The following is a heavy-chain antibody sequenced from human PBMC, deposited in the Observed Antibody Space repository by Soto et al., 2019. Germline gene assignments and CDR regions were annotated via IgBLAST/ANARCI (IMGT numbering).Heavy chain of an antibody. CDR1: GYSFTSYW. CDR3: ARHVGSGYNYGSFDE. V-gene: IGHV5-51*01. D-gene: IGHD5-18*01. J-gene: IGHJ4*02. CDR2: IYPGDSDT. Sequence: GESLKISCKGSGYSFTSYWIAWVRQMPGKGLEWMGIIYPGDSDTRYSPSFQGQVIISADRSISTAYLQWNSLKASDTAMYYCARHVGSGYNYGSFDERGQGTPVTGSS.